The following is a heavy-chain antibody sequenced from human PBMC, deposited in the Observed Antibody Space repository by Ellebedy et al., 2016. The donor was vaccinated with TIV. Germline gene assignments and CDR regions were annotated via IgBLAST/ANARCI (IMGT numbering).Heavy chain of an antibody. CDR2: TYYSGST. CDR3: ARDPALPRGRFDP. Sequence: MPSETLSLTCTVSGGSISNSDYYWAWIRQPPGKGLEWIGSTYYSGSTYYNPSLKSRVTISVDTSKNQFSLNLSSVTAADTAVYYCARDPALPRGRFDPWGQGTLVTVSS. J-gene: IGHJ5*02. CDR1: GGSISNSDYY. V-gene: IGHV4-39*07.